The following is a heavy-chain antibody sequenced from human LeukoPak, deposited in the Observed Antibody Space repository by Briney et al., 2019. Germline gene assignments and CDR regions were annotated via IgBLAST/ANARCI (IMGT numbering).Heavy chain of an antibody. V-gene: IGHV4-34*01. Sequence: PSETLSLTCAVYGGSFSGYYWSWIRQPPGKGLEWIGSIYYSGSTYYNPSLKSRVTISVDTSKNQFSLKLSSVTAADTAVYYCARTLYYYDSSGYYMIFDYWGQGTLVTVSS. CDR2: IYYSGST. J-gene: IGHJ4*02. CDR1: GGSFSGYY. D-gene: IGHD3-22*01. CDR3: ARTLYYYDSSGYYMIFDY.